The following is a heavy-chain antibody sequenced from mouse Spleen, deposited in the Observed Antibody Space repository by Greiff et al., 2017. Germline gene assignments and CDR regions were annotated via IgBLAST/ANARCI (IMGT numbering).Heavy chain of an antibody. CDR1: GFSLTSYG. V-gene: IGHV2-2*01. CDR2: IWSGGST. Sequence: VKLMESGPGLVQPSQSLSITCTVSGFSLTSYGVHWVRQSPGKGLEWLGVIWSGGSTDYNAAFISRLSISKDNSKSQVFFKMNSLQADDTAIYYCARDDDYDLYAMDYWGQGTSVTVSS. D-gene: IGHD2-4*01. J-gene: IGHJ4*01. CDR3: ARDDDYDLYAMDY.